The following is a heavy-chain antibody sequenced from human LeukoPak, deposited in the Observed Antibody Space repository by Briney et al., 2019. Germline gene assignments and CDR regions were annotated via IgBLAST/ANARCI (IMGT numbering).Heavy chain of an antibody. Sequence: PSETLSLTCTVSGGSISSYYWSWIRQPAGKGLEWIGRIYTSGSTNYNPSLKSRVTMSVDTSKNQFSLKLSSVTAADTAVYYCARDFASSSSLDAFDIWGQGTMVTVSS. CDR2: IYTSGST. J-gene: IGHJ3*02. CDR1: GGSISSYY. V-gene: IGHV4-4*07. D-gene: IGHD6-6*01. CDR3: ARDFASSSSLDAFDI.